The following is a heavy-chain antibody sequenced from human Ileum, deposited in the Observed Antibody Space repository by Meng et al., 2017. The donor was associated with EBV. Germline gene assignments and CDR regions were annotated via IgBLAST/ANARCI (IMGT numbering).Heavy chain of an antibody. D-gene: IGHD2-8*01. J-gene: IGHJ4*02. CDR3: ASNGAFSLDH. Sequence: QVQLQESGPGLVGPSGTLSLTCRVSGDSISNEHWWSWVRQSPGKGLEWIGEIHHTRGPNYNPSLKSRVIISVDKSNNHFSLRLSAVTAADTAVHYCASNGAFSLDHWGQGTLVTVSS. V-gene: IGHV4-4*02. CDR1: GDSISNEHW. CDR2: IHHTRGP.